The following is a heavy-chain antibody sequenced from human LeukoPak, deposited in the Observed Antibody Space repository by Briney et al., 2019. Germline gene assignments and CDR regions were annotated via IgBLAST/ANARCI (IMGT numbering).Heavy chain of an antibody. CDR3: ARSGASIAAAKPTY. V-gene: IGHV1-18*01. Sequence: ASVKVSCKASGYTFTSYGISWVRQAPGQGLEWMGWISAYNGNTNYAQRLQGRVTMTTDTSTSTAYMELRSLRSDDTAVYYCARSGASIAAAKPTYWGQGTLVTVSS. CDR2: ISAYNGNT. J-gene: IGHJ4*02. D-gene: IGHD6-13*01. CDR1: GYTFTSYG.